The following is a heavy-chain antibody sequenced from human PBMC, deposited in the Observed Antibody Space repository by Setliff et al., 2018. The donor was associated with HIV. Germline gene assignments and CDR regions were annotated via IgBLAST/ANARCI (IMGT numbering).Heavy chain of an antibody. CDR1: GYTFTGYX. Sequence: ASVKVSCKASGYTFTGYXXXXVRQAPGQGLEWMGWVNPNSGGTNYAQKFQGRVTMTRDTSISTAYMELSRXRXDDTAVYYCARXLTGDLFFDYWGQGTLVTSPQ. CDR3: ARXLTGDLFFDY. D-gene: IGHD3-9*01. V-gene: IGHV1-2*02. J-gene: IGHJ4*02. CDR2: VNPNSGGT.